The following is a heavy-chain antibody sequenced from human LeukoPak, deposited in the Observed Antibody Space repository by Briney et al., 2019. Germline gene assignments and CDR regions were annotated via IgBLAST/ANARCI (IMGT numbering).Heavy chain of an antibody. CDR1: GGSISSGGYY. D-gene: IGHD6-19*01. CDR3: AREQWKGAFDY. J-gene: IGHJ4*02. V-gene: IGHV4-31*03. Sequence: PSQTLSLTCTVSGGSISSGGYYWSWIRQHPGTGLEWIGYIYYSGSTYYNPSLKSRVTISVDTSKNQFSLKLSSVTAADMAVYYCAREQWKGAFDYWGQGTLVTVSS. CDR2: IYYSGST.